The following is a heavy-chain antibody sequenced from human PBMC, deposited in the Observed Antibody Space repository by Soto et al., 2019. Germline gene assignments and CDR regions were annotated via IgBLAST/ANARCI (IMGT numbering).Heavy chain of an antibody. D-gene: IGHD3-22*01. CDR2: IIPILGIA. V-gene: IGHV1-69*02. J-gene: IGHJ4*02. CDR3: ETYFYDSSGYYTGPKTFDY. CDR1: GGTFSSYT. Sequence: SVKVSCKASGGTFSSYTISWVRQAPGQGLEWMGRIIPILGIANYAQKFQGRVTITADKSTSTAYMELSSLRSEDTAVYYCETYFYDSSGYYTGPKTFDYWGQGTLVTVSS.